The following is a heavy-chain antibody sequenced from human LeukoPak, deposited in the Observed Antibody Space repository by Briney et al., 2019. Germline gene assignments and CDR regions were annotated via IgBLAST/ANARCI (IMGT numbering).Heavy chain of an antibody. J-gene: IGHJ4*02. CDR1: GFTFSSYA. CDR2: ISGSGGST. CDR3: AKLVSGYQLLLYYFDY. Sequence: GGSLRLSCAASGFTFSSYAMSWVRQAPGKGLEWVSAISGSGGSTYYADSVKGRFTISRDNSKNTLYLQMNSLRAEDTAVYYCAKLVSGYQLLLYYFDYWGQGTLVTVSS. D-gene: IGHD2-2*01. V-gene: IGHV3-23*01.